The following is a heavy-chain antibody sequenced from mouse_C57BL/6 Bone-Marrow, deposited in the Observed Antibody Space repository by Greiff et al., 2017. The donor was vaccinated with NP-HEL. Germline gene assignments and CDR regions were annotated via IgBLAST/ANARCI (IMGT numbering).Heavy chain of an antibody. CDR1: GFSLTSYG. CDR2: IWSGGST. CDR3: ASPSIVTTCYAMDY. V-gene: IGHV2-2*01. J-gene: IGHJ4*01. Sequence: VKLVESGPGLVQPSQRLSITCTVSGFSLTSYGVHWVRQSPGKGLEWLGVIWSGGSTDYNAAFISSLSISKDNSKSQVFFKMNSLQADDTAIYYCASPSIVTTCYAMDYWGQGTSVTVSS. D-gene: IGHD2-5*01.